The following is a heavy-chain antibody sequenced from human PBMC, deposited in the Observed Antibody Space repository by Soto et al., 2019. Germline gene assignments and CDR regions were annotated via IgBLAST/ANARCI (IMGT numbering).Heavy chain of an antibody. J-gene: IGHJ6*03. CDR1: GGSITSFY. CDR3: ARILAAPPHYYYHYMDA. D-gene: IGHD6-6*01. CDR2: MYYSGNT. Sequence: QVQLQESGPGLVKPSETLSLTCSVSGGSITSFYWSWIRQPPGKGLEWIGYMYYSGNTHYNSSLKSRVTISADTSKNQFSLKLRSVTAADTAVYFCARILAAPPHYYYHYMDACGTGTTVAVSS. V-gene: IGHV4-59*08.